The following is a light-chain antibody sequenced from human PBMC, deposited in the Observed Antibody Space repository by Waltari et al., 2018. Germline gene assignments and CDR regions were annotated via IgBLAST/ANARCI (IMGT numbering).Light chain of an antibody. CDR1: SSDVGGYNY. Sequence: QSALTQPPSASGSPGQSVTISCAGTSSDVGGYNYVPWYQHHPGKAPNLIFYRVTKRPSWVPERFSGSKSGNTASLTVSGLQAEDESDYYCSSYGGSNNFYVFGTGTKVSVL. J-gene: IGLJ1*01. CDR2: RVT. V-gene: IGLV2-8*01. CDR3: SSYGGSNNFYV.